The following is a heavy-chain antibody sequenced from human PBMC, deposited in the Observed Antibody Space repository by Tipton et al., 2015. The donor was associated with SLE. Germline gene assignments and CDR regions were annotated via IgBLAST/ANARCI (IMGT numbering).Heavy chain of an antibody. J-gene: IGHJ3*02. CDR1: GGSISSGGYY. CDR3: ARDTGGTVVNDGGDAFDI. V-gene: IGHV4-31*03. CDR2: IYYSGST. D-gene: IGHD4-23*01. Sequence: TLSLTCTVSGGSISSGGYYWSWIRQHPGKGLGWIGYIYYSGSTYYNPSLKSRVTISVDTSKNQFSLKLSSVTAADTAVYYCARDTGGTVVNDGGDAFDIWGQGTMVTVSS.